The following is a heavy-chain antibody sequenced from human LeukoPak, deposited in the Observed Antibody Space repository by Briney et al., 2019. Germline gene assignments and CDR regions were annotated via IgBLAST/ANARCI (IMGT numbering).Heavy chain of an antibody. D-gene: IGHD2-2*01. CDR3: ARTMGYCSSTSCYPSDY. J-gene: IGHJ4*02. Sequence: PGGSLRLSCAASGFTFSSYWMSWVRQAPGKGLEWVANIKQDGSEKYYVDSVKGRFTISRDNAKNSLYLQMNSLRAEDTAVYYCARTMGYCSSTSCYPSDYWGQGTLVTVSS. CDR2: IKQDGSEK. CDR1: GFTFSSYW. V-gene: IGHV3-7*01.